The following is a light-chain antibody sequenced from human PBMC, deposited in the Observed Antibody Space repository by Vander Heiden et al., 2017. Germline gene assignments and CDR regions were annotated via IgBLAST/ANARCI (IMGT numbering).Light chain of an antibody. J-gene: IGLJ3*02. CDR3: QSYDSSLSGSWV. V-gene: IGLV1-40*01. CDR2: GNS. CDR1: SSNIVAGYD. Sequence: QSVLTQPPSVSRAPGQRVTISCTGSSSNIVAGYDVHWYQQRPATAPKLLIYGNSNRPSGAPDRFSGSKAGTSASLAITGLQAEDEADYYCQSYDSSLSGSWVFGGGTKLTVL.